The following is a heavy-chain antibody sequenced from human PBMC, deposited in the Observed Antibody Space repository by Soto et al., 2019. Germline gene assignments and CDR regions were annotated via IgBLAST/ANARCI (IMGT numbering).Heavy chain of an antibody. CDR3: AKSWGDTWQESAFDI. Sequence: EVQLLESGGDLIQPGGSLRLSCAASGFSFSSYSMSWVRQAPGKGLEWVSGMSATGGSTYYADSVKGRFIISRDNSRKTLYLRMNSLRADDTVVYYCAKSWGDTWQESAFDIWGLGTMVTVSA. J-gene: IGHJ3*02. D-gene: IGHD5-18*01. V-gene: IGHV3-23*01. CDR1: GFSFSSYS. CDR2: MSATGGST.